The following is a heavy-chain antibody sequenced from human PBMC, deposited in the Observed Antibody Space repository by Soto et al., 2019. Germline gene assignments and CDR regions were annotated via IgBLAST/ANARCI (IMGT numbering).Heavy chain of an antibody. D-gene: IGHD6-6*01. J-gene: IGHJ4*02. Sequence: PGGSLRLSCAASGFTFSNYDMHWVRQVTGKGLEWVSTIGTVGDTYYPGSVKGRFTISRENAKNPLYLQMNSLRAEDTAVYYCARGSLTARWDFGYWGQGTQVTVSS. CDR3: ARGSLTARWDFGY. V-gene: IGHV3-13*01. CDR1: GFTFSNYD. CDR2: IGTVGDT.